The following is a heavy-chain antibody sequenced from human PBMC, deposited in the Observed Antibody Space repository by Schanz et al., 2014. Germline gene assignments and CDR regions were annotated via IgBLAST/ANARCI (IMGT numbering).Heavy chain of an antibody. J-gene: IGHJ4*02. V-gene: IGHV4-34*01. CDR2: INHSGGT. CDR1: GGSSSDCY. Sequence: QVQLQQWGAGLLKASETLSLTCAVYGGSSSDCYWSWIRQPPGKGLEWIGEINHSGGTNYNPSLKSRVTMSVDTSKNQFSLKLSSVTAADTAVYYCARARGSNRGPRKYYFDYWGQGTLVTVSS. CDR3: ARARGSNRGPRKYYFDY.